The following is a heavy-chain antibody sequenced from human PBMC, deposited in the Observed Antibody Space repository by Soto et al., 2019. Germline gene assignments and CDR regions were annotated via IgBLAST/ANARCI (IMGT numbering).Heavy chain of an antibody. CDR2: ISAYNGNT. CDR3: ARDRVETSTLRRTGYYYGMDV. Sequence: ASVKFSCKASGYTFTSYGISWVRQAPGQGLEWMGLISAYNGNTNYAQKLQGRATMTTDTSTSTAYMELRSPRSDDTAVYYCARDRVETSTLRRTGYYYGMDVWGQGTTVTVSS. CDR1: GYTFTSYG. D-gene: IGHD3-9*01. V-gene: IGHV1-18*04. J-gene: IGHJ6*02.